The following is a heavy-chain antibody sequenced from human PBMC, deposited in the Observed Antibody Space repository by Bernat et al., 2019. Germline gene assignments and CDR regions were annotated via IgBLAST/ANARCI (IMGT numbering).Heavy chain of an antibody. CDR2: IYHSGST. CDR1: GYSISSGYY. CDR3: ARDRDIVVVPAAMLGWLDP. Sequence: QVQLQESGPGLVKPSETLSLTCAVSGYSISSGYYWGWIRQPPGKGLEWIGSIYHSGSTYYNPSLKSRVTISVDTSKNQFSRKLSSVTAADTAVYYCARDRDIVVVPAAMLGWLDPWGQGTLVTVSS. D-gene: IGHD2-2*01. J-gene: IGHJ5*02. V-gene: IGHV4-38-2*02.